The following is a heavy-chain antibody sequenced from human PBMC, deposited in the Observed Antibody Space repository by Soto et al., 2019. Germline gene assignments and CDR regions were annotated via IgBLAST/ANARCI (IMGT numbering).Heavy chain of an antibody. J-gene: IGHJ5*02. CDR1: GYTFGNND. CDR3: ARMATSGTLNWFDP. V-gene: IGHV1-8*01. Sequence: ASVKVSCKASGYTFGNNDISWVRQATGQGLEWMGWMNPNSGNTGYAQKFQGRVSMTRNTSITAAYLELSSLRSDDTAIYYCARMATSGTLNWFDPWGQGTLVTVSS. CDR2: MNPNSGNT.